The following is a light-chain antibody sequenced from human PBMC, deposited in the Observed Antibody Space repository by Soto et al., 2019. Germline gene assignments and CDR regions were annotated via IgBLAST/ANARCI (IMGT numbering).Light chain of an antibody. V-gene: IGLV1-40*01. J-gene: IGLJ1*01. CDR3: QFDDSSLSALYV. Sequence: QSVLTQPPSVSGAPGQRVTISCTGSSSNIGAGYEVHWYQQLPGTAPKLLIYGNNNRPSGVPDRFSGSKSGTSASLAITGLQAEDEADYYCQFDDSSLSALYVFGTGTKLTVL. CDR1: SSNIGAGYE. CDR2: GNN.